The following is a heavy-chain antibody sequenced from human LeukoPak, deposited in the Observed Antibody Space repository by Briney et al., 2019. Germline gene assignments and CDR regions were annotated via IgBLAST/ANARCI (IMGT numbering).Heavy chain of an antibody. CDR1: GFIFSDYG. CDR2: IGGTAGGT. D-gene: IGHD3-10*01. CDR3: VKDAFYGSGTYYNS. J-gene: IGHJ5*02. V-gene: IGHV3-23*01. Sequence: GGSLRLSCAASGFIFSDYGMSWVRQAPGKGLEWVSGIGGTAGGTYYADPVKGRFTISRDNSKNTLFLQMNSLGAEDTAVYFCVKDAFYGSGTYYNSWGQGTLVIVSS.